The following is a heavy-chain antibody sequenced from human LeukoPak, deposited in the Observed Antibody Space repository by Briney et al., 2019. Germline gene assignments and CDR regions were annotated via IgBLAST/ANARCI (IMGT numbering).Heavy chain of an antibody. D-gene: IGHD2-15*01. V-gene: IGHV5-51*01. CDR1: GYDFTYYW. CDR3: AIPSGSYCRGGSCTFDY. CDR2: LYPGESDT. Sequence: GESLKISCQGSGYDFTYYWIGWVRQVPGKGLEWIGILYPGESDTRYSASFQGQVNISAEQPIKTTYSAWNSLKGAGTAMYYCAIPSGSYCRGGSCTFDYWGQGTLITVSA. J-gene: IGHJ4*02.